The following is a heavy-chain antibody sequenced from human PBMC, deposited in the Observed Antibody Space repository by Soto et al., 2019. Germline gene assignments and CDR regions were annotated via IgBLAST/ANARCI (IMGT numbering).Heavy chain of an antibody. D-gene: IGHD3-22*01. V-gene: IGHV3-33*01. CDR2: IWYDGSNK. J-gene: IGHJ2*01. Sequence: PGGSLRLSCVASGFTFSSYGMHWIRQAPGKGLEWVAVIWYDGSNKYYADSVKGRFTISRDNSKNTLYLQMNSLRAEDTAVYYCARDSSGYYSPHWYFDLWGRGTLVTVSS. CDR1: GFTFSSYG. CDR3: ARDSSGYYSPHWYFDL.